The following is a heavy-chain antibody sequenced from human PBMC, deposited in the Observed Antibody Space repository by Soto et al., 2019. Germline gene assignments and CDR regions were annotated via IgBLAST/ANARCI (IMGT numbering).Heavy chain of an antibody. CDR2: INAGNGNT. J-gene: IGHJ5*02. D-gene: IGHD2-2*01. CDR1: GYTFPSYA. V-gene: IGHV1-3*01. CDR3: ARDLRPKEGQYHGLVNWFDP. Sequence: ASVKVSCKASGYTFPSYAMHWLRQAPGQRLEWMGWINAGNGNTKYSQKFQGRVTITRDTSASTAYMELSSLRSEDTAVYYCARDLRPKEGQYHGLVNWFDPWGQGTLDTVSS.